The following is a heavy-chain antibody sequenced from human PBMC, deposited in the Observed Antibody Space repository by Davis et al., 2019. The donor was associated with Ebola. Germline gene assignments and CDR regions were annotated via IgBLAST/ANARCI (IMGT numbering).Heavy chain of an antibody. CDR3: ARWGNHAVGMDV. J-gene: IGHJ6*02. Sequence: SETLSLTCAVYGGSFSGYYWSWIRQPPGKGLEWIGEINHSGSTNYNPSLKSRVTISVDTSKNQFSLKLSSVTAADTAVYYCARWGNHAVGMDVWGQGTTVTVSS. V-gene: IGHV4-34*01. CDR1: GGSFSGYY. D-gene: IGHD3-16*01. CDR2: INHSGST.